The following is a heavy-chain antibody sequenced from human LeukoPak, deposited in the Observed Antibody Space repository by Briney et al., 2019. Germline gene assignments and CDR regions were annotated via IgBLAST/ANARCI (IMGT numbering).Heavy chain of an antibody. Sequence: GGSLRLSCTASGFTFGNFAMSWVRQAPGRGPEWVSALSASAISTYYADSVKGRFTISRDTSNNTLFLQMNSLRAEDTAVYYCAQDRAGTTCFVPWGHGTLVTVSS. CDR1: GFTFGNFA. D-gene: IGHD6-13*01. J-gene: IGHJ5*02. CDR3: AQDRAGTTCFVP. V-gene: IGHV3-23*01. CDR2: LSASAIST.